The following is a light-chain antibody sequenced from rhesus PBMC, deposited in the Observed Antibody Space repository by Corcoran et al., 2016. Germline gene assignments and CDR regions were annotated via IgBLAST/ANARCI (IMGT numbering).Light chain of an antibody. CDR2: DAS. CDR3: CSYRSDSTYI. CDR1: SSDIGGYND. Sequence: QPALTHPPSVSKSLGQSVTFSCSGTSSDIGGYNDGSWYQQYPGTAPRLLIYDASERPPGVSDRFSGYKSGNRASLTISGLQAEDEADYCCCSYRSDSTYIFGAGTRLSVL. J-gene: IGLJ1*01. V-gene: IGLV2S9*01.